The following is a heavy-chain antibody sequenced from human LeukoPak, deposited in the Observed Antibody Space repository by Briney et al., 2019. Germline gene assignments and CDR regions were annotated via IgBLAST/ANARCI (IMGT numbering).Heavy chain of an antibody. CDR2: INPSGGST. J-gene: IGHJ4*02. D-gene: IGHD6-19*01. CDR3: ARDLSSGWYRPFDY. CDR1: GYTFTSYY. V-gene: IGHV1-46*01. Sequence: ASVKVSCKASGYTFTSYYMHWVRQAPGQGLEWMGIINPSGGSTSYAQKFQGRVTMTRDMSTSSVYMELSSLRSEDTGAYYCARDLSSGWYRPFDYWGQGTLVTVSS.